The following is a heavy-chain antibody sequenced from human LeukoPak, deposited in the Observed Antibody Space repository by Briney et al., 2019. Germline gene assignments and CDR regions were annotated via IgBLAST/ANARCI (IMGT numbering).Heavy chain of an antibody. Sequence: GRSLRLSCAASGFTFSSYAMHWVRQAPGKGLEWVAVISYDGSNKYYADSVKGRFTISRDNSKNTLYLQMNSLRAEDTAVYYCARDPVVAGDYWGQGTLVTVSS. V-gene: IGHV3-30-3*01. CDR1: GFTFSSYA. J-gene: IGHJ4*02. CDR2: ISYDGSNK. D-gene: IGHD2-15*01. CDR3: ARDPVVAGDY.